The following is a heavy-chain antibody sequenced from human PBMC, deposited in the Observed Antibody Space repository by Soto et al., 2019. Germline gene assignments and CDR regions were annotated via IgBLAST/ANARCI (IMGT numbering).Heavy chain of an antibody. V-gene: IGHV1-2*04. CDR1: GYTFTGYY. CDR2: INPNSGGT. CDR3: SRGDIVVVPAAIRSFRFDP. D-gene: IGHD2-2*01. Sequence: ASVKVSCKASGYTFTGYYMHWVRQAPGQGLEWMGWINPNSGGTNYAQKFQGWVTMTRDTSISTAYMELSRLRSDDTAVYYCSRGDIVVVPAAIRSFRFDPWGQGTLVTVSS. J-gene: IGHJ5*02.